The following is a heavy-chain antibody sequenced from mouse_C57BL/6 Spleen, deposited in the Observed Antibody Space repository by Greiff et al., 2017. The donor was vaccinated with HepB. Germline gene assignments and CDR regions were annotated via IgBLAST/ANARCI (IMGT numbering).Heavy chain of an antibody. CDR3: ARDDGDFWYFDV. J-gene: IGHJ1*03. V-gene: IGHV5-16*01. CDR2: INYDGSST. D-gene: IGHD1-1*01. CDR1: GFTFSDYY. Sequence: EVKLVESEGGLVQPGSSMKLSCTASGFTFSDYYMAWVRQVPEKGLEWVANINYDGSSTYYLDSLKSRFIISKDNAKNILYLQMSSLQSEDTATYYCARDDGDFWYFDVWGTGTTVTVSS.